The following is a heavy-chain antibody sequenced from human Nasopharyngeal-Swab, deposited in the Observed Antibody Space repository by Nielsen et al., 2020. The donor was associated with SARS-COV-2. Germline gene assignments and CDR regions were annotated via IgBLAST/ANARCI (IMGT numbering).Heavy chain of an antibody. Sequence: WIRQPPGKGLEWVSAISGSGGSTYYADSVKGRFTISRGNSKNTLYLQMYSLRAEDTAVYYCAKDETYYDFWSGYFRWFDPWGQGTLVTVSS. J-gene: IGHJ5*02. D-gene: IGHD3-3*01. CDR3: AKDETYYDFWSGYFRWFDP. V-gene: IGHV3-23*01. CDR2: ISGSGGST.